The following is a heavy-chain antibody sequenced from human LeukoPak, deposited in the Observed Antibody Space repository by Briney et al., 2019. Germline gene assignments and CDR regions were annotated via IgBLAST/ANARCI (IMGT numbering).Heavy chain of an antibody. CDR2: FSGSVGST. CDR3: ARSIAAAGTGYSFEY. CDR1: GFTFSSYP. Sequence: GGPLSFSGAASGFTFSSYPLTGSRKAPGKGLEWVSAFSGSVGSTYYADSVKARFSISRANSKNTLYLQRNSLRAEGTAVYYCARSIAAAGTGYSFEYWGQGTLGTVSS. D-gene: IGHD6-13*01. J-gene: IGHJ4*02. V-gene: IGHV3-23*01.